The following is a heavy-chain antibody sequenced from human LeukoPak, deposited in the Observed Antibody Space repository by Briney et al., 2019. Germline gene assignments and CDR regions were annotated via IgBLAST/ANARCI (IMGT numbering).Heavy chain of an antibody. J-gene: IGHJ4*02. CDR3: AREKMSSSRYAPFFDY. CDR2: IYTSGST. CDR1: GGSISSYY. D-gene: IGHD6-13*01. Sequence: SETLSLTCTVSGGSISSYYWSWIRQPAGKGLEWIGRIYTSGSTNYNPSLKSRVTMSVDTSKNQFSLKLSSVTAADTAVYYCAREKMSSSRYAPFFDYWGQGTLVTVSS. V-gene: IGHV4-4*07.